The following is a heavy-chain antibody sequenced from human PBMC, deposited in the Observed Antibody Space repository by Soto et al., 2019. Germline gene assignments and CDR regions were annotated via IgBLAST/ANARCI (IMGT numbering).Heavy chain of an antibody. CDR1: GFTFSDYG. CDR2: ISYDGINK. J-gene: IGHJ4*02. Sequence: GGSLRLSCAASGFTFSDYGMQWVRQAPGKGLEWVAIISYDGINKYYADSVKGRFIISRDNPKNTLYLQMDSLRAEDTAVYYCAKDRAPAGIGLGDSWGQGTLVTVSS. V-gene: IGHV3-30*18. CDR3: AKDRAPAGIGLGDS. D-gene: IGHD6-13*01.